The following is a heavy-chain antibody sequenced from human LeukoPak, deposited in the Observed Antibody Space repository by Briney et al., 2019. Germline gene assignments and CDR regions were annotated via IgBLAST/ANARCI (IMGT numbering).Heavy chain of an antibody. CDR2: INPNSGGT. CDR1: GHTFTDRY. V-gene: IGHV1-2*02. CDR3: ASIPDYGDYSLFDY. Sequence: GASLKVSCRSSGHTFTDRYMHWVRQAPGQGLEWMGWINPNSGGTNYAQKFQGRVTMTRDTSISTAYMELSRLRSDDTAVYYCASIPDYGDYSLFDYWGQGTLVTVSS. J-gene: IGHJ4*02. D-gene: IGHD4-17*01.